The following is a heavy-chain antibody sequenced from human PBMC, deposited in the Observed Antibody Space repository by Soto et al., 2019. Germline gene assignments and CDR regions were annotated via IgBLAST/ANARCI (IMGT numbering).Heavy chain of an antibody. D-gene: IGHD3-10*01. V-gene: IGHV4-59*08. J-gene: IGHJ4*02. Sequence: PSETLSLTCTVSGASISNDYWSWIRQPPGKGLEWIGYIYYSGSTNYNPSLKSRVTISVDTSKNQFSLKLSSVTAADTAVYYCARHSITPQSNIAYWGQGTLVTVSS. CDR2: IYYSGST. CDR1: GASISNDY. CDR3: ARHSITPQSNIAY.